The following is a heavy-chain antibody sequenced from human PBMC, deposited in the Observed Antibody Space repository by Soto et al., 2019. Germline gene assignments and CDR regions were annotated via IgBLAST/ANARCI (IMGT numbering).Heavy chain of an antibody. CDR1: GYTFSDYY. V-gene: IGHV3-11*01. D-gene: IGHD3-3*01. J-gene: IGHJ4*02. CDR3: ASHYDMWSGYLSPVDY. Sequence: QVQLVESGGDLVKPGGSLRLSCAASGYTFSDYYMSWIRHAPGKGLEWISYIDTSGTKIYYADSVKGRFTITRDNAKKSLYLEMNSLRDEDTAVYYCASHYDMWSGYLSPVDYWGQGTLVTVSS. CDR2: IDTSGTKI.